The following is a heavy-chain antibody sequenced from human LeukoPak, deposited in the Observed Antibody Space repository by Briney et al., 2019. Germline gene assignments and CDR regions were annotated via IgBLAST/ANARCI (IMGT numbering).Heavy chain of an antibody. CDR2: ISSSSSTI. J-gene: IGHJ4*02. D-gene: IGHD3-10*01. CDR1: GFTFSSYS. CDR3: ARGGFRGPFDY. Sequence: GGSLRLSCAASGFTFSSYSMNWVRQAPGKGLEWVSYISSSSSTIYYADSVKGRFTISRDNAKNSLYLQMNSLRPEDSAVYYCARGGFRGPFDYWGQGTLVTVSS. V-gene: IGHV3-48*01.